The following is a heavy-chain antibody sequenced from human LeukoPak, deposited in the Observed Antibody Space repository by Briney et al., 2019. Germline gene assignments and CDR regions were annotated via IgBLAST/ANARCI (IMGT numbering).Heavy chain of an antibody. V-gene: IGHV3-30*03. CDR2: IPYDGSNK. CDR3: ARDNHLDY. J-gene: IGHJ4*02. CDR1: GFTFSSYG. Sequence: GGSLRLSCAASGFTFSSYGMHWVRQAPGKGLEWVAVIPYDGSNKYYADSVKGRFTISRDNAKNSLYLQMNSLRAEDTAIYYCARDNHLDYWGQGTLVTVSS. D-gene: IGHD1-14*01.